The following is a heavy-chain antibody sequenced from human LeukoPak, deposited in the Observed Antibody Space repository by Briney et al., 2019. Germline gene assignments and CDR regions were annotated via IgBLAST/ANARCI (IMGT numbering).Heavy chain of an antibody. CDR1: GFTFSSYS. J-gene: IGHJ6*03. D-gene: IGHD3-10*01. CDR3: ARGGVSTMVRGVTDMDV. V-gene: IGHV3-48*04. CDR2: ISSSSSTI. Sequence: PGGSLRLSCAASGFTFSSYSMTWVRQAPGKGLEWVSYISSSSSTIYYADSVKGRFTISRDNAKNSLYLQMNSLRAEDTAVYYCARGGVSTMVRGVTDMDVWGKGTTVTVSS.